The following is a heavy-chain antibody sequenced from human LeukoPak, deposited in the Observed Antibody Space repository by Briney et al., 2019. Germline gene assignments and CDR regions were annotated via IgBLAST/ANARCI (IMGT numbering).Heavy chain of an antibody. D-gene: IGHD6-19*01. V-gene: IGHV4-39*01. CDR1: GDSISSSNYF. J-gene: IGHJ5*02. CDR3: ASGRQWLVRFDP. CDR2: IYYSGST. Sequence: SETLSLTCTVSGDSISSSNYFWGWIRQPPGKGLGWIGTIYYSGSTYYNPSLKSRVTISVDTSKNQFSLKLSSVTAADTAVYYCASGRQWLVRFDPWGQGTLVTVSS.